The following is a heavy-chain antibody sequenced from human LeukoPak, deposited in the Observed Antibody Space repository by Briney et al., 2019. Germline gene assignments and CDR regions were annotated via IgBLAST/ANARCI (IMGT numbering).Heavy chain of an antibody. CDR2: FDPEDGET. J-gene: IGHJ3*02. CDR1: GYTLTALS. CDR3: ATDRYGPPFDT. D-gene: IGHD4-17*01. Sequence: ASVKVSCTVSGYTLTALSMHWVRQAPGKGREWMGGFDPEDGETIYAQKFQGRVTMTEDTSTDTAYMELSSLRSEDTAVYYCATDRYGPPFDTWGQGTMVTVSS. V-gene: IGHV1-24*01.